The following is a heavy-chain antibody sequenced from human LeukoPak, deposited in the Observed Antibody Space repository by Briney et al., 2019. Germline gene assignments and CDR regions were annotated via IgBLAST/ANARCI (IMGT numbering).Heavy chain of an antibody. CDR3: ARESLDEQLFDY. V-gene: IGHV3-21*01. CDR1: GFTFSSYS. Sequence: GGSLRLSCAASGFTFSSYSMNWVRQAPGKGLEWVSSISSSSSYTYYADSVKGRFTISRDNAKNSLYLQMNSLRAEDTAVYYCARESLDEQLFDYWGQGTLVTVSS. D-gene: IGHD6-13*01. CDR2: ISSSSSYT. J-gene: IGHJ4*02.